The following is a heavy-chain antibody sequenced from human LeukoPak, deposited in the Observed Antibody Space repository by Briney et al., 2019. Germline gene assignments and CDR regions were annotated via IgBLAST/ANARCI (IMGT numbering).Heavy chain of an antibody. CDR2: IYTSGST. CDR1: GGSISSGSYY. Sequence: PSETLSLTCTVSGGSISSGSYYWSWIRQPAGKGLEWIGRIYTSGSTNYNPSLKSRVTISVDTSKNQFSLKLSSVTAADTAVYYCAREVSGSDYSDYWGQGTLVTVSS. V-gene: IGHV4-61*02. J-gene: IGHJ4*02. D-gene: IGHD1-26*01. CDR3: AREVSGSDYSDY.